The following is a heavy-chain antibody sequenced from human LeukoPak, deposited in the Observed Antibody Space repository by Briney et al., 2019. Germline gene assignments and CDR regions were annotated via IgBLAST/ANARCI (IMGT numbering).Heavy chain of an antibody. Sequence: GASVKVSCKASGYTFTGYYMHWVRQAPGQGLEWMGWINPNSGGTNHAQKFRGRVTMTRDTSISTAYMELSRLRSDDTAVYYCARRYCSSTSCYHPWGQGTLVTVSS. CDR3: ARRYCSSTSCYHP. CDR1: GYTFTGYY. CDR2: INPNSGGT. V-gene: IGHV1-2*02. D-gene: IGHD2-2*01. J-gene: IGHJ5*02.